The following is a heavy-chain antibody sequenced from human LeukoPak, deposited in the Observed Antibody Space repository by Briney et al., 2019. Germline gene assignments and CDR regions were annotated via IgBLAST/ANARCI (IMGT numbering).Heavy chain of an antibody. CDR2: IYTSGST. J-gene: IGHJ4*02. D-gene: IGHD4-11*01. CDR3: ARLTVTTSPYYFDY. CDR1: GGSISSGSYY. V-gene: IGHV4-61*02. Sequence: PSEALSLTCTVSGGSISSGSYYWSWIRQPAGKGLEWIGRIYTSGSTNYNPSLKSRVTISVDTSKNQFSLKLSSVTAADTAVYYCARLTVTTSPYYFDYWGQGTLVTVSS.